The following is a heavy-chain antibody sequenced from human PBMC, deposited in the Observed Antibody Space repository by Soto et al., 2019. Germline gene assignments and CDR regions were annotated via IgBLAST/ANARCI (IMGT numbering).Heavy chain of an antibody. J-gene: IGHJ4*02. V-gene: IGHV3-23*01. Sequence: GGSLRLSCAASGFSFGSYALSWVRQAPGKGLEWVSTISGSDGKTFYADSVKGRFFISRDTSQSTLYLQMNSLRADDTAMYYCARWSYLDYWGQGTRVTVSS. CDR3: ARWSYLDY. CDR2: ISGSDGKT. CDR1: GFSFGSYA. D-gene: IGHD3-3*01.